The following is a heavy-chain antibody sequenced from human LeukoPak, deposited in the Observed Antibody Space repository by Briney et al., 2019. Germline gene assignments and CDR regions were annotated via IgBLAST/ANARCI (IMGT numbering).Heavy chain of an antibody. V-gene: IGHV3-53*01. CDR3: ARFIRGYSYDY. J-gene: IGHJ4*02. CDR1: GFTVSSNY. D-gene: IGHD5-18*01. Sequence: GGSLRLSCAASGFTVSSNYMSWVRQAPRKGLEWVSVIYSGGSTYYADSVKGRFTISRDNSKNTLYLQMNSLRAEDTAVYYCARFIRGYSYDYWGQGTLVTVSS. CDR2: IYSGGST.